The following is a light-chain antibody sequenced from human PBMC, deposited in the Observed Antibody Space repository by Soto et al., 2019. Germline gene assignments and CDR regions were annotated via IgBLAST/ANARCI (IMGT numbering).Light chain of an antibody. Sequence: QSVLTQPPSTSGTPGQRVSISCSGSSSNIGANTVNWYQQLPGTAPKLLIYSDNQRPSGVPDRISGSKSGTSASLAISGLQSEDEADYSCTAWDDSMNGVVFGGGTSSPS. CDR1: SSNIGANT. J-gene: IGLJ2*01. V-gene: IGLV1-44*01. CDR3: TAWDDSMNGVV. CDR2: SDN.